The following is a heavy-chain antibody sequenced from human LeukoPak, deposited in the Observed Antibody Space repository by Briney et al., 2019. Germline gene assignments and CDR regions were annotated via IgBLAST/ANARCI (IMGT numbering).Heavy chain of an antibody. CDR3: ARDSLRSSTSNGMDV. V-gene: IGHV4-34*09. J-gene: IGHJ6*02. CDR2: INHSGST. D-gene: IGHD2-2*01. CDR1: GGSFSGYY. Sequence: SETLSLTCAVYGGSFSGYYWNWIRQPPGKGLEWIGEINHSGSTNYNPSLKSRVTISVDTSKNQFSLKLSSVTAADTAVYYCARDSLRSSTSNGMDVWGQGTTVTVSS.